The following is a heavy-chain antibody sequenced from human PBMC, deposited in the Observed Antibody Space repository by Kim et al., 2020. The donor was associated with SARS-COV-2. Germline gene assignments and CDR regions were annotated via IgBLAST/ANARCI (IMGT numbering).Heavy chain of an antibody. J-gene: IGHJ6*02. CDR2: ISSSSSYI. D-gene: IGHD6-13*01. Sequence: GGSLRLSCAASGFTFSSYSMNWVRQAPGKGLEWVSSISSSSSYIYYADSVKGRFTISRDNAKNSLYLQMNSLRAEDTAVYYCARVSSSWHYYYYYGMDVWGQGTTVTVSS. CDR1: GFTFSSYS. CDR3: ARVSSSWHYYYYYGMDV. V-gene: IGHV3-21*01.